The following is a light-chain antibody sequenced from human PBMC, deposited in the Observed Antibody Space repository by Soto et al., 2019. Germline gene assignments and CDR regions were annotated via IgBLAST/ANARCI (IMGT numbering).Light chain of an antibody. CDR3: QQYNSYSSWT. CDR1: QSLNSL. V-gene: IGKV1-5*01. J-gene: IGKJ1*01. CDR2: DAS. Sequence: DIQMTQSPSTLSASVGDRVTITCRASQSLNSLLAWYQQKPGRAPKLLIYDASTLESGVPSRFSGSGYGTEFTLNISSLQTDDCATYYCQQYNSYSSWTFGQGTKVEIK.